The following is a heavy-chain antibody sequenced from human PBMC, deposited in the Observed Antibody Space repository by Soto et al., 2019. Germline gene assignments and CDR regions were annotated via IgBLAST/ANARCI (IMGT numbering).Heavy chain of an antibody. CDR3: ARTEARSSWYGAGGYFAY. J-gene: IGHJ4*02. CDR2: ISSSSSYI. V-gene: IGHV3-21*01. D-gene: IGHD6-13*01. CDR1: GFTFSSYS. Sequence: EVQLVESGGGLVKPGGSLRLSCAASGFTFSSYSMNWVRQAPGKGLEWVSSISSSSSYIYYADSVKGRFTISRDNAKNSLYLQMNSLRAEDTAVSYCARTEARSSWYGAGGYFAYWGQGTLVTVSS.